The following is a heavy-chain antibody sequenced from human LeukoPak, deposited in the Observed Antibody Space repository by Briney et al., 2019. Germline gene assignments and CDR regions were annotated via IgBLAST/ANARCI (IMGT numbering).Heavy chain of an antibody. Sequence: SETLSLTCTVSSGSISNSNYYWGWIRQPPGKGLEWIGSIFYSGSTDYNPSLKSRVTISVDTSKNQFSLKLSSVTAADTAVYYCARDRALWFGELSPTGNWFDPWGQGTLVTVSS. CDR2: IFYSGST. CDR1: SGSISNSNYY. J-gene: IGHJ5*02. D-gene: IGHD3-10*01. CDR3: ARDRALWFGELSPTGNWFDP. V-gene: IGHV4-39*07.